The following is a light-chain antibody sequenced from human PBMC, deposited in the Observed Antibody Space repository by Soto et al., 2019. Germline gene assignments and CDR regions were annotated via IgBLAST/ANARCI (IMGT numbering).Light chain of an antibody. CDR1: QSISSW. V-gene: IGKV1-5*01. Sequence: DIQMTQSPSTLSASVGDRVTITCRASQSISSWLAWYQQKPGKAPKLLIYDASSWESGVPSRFSGSGSGTEFTLTISSLQPDDFATYYCQQYHSYSFTFGPGTKVDIK. J-gene: IGKJ3*01. CDR3: QQYHSYSFT. CDR2: DAS.